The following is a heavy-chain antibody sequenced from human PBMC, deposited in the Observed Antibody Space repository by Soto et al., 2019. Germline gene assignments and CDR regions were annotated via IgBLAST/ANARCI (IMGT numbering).Heavy chain of an antibody. CDR1: GGTFTNYA. V-gene: IGHV1-69*12. D-gene: IGHD2-2*01. CDR3: ARERSVGYCITTTCPKPFYYYAMDV. CDR2: IIPIFGTP. Sequence: QVQLVQSGAEVKKPGSSLKVSCKASGGTFTNYAFSWVRQAPGQGPEWMGGIIPIFGTPDYAQKFQGRVNIKADESTRTVSMELNSLRSDDTAVYYCARERSVGYCITTTCPKPFYYYAMDVWGQGTTVTVSS. J-gene: IGHJ6*02.